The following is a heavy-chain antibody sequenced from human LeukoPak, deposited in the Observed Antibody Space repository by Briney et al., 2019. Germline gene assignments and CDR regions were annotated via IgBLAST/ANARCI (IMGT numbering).Heavy chain of an antibody. V-gene: IGHV3-23*01. J-gene: IGHJ5*02. CDR3: ARVSNFDWLLSRNWFDP. CDR1: GFTFSSYA. D-gene: IGHD3-9*01. CDR2: ISGSGDST. Sequence: PGGSLRLSCAASGFTFSSYAMSWVRQAPGKGLEWVSAISGSGDSTYYADSVKGRFTISRDNSKNTLYLQMNSLRAEDTAVYYCARVSNFDWLLSRNWFDPWGQGTLVTVSS.